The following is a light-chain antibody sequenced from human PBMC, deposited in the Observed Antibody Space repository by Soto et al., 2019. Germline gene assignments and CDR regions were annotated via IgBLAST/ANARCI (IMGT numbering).Light chain of an antibody. Sequence: QLVLTQSPSASASLGASVKLTCTLSSGHSDYGIAWHQQQPDKGPRYLMKLNRDGSHNKGDGIPDRFSGSSSGAERYLTIPSLQSDDGADYDCQTLDTVVVFGGGTKLTL. CDR3: QTLDTVVV. V-gene: IGLV4-69*01. CDR1: SGHSDYG. J-gene: IGLJ2*01. CDR2: LNRDGSH.